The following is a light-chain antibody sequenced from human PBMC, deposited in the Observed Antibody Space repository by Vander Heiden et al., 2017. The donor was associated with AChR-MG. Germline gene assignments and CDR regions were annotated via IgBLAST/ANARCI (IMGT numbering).Light chain of an antibody. CDR1: QSISSY. CDR3: QQSYSTPLYT. Sequence: DIQMTQSPSSLSASVGDRVCITCRASQSISSYLNWYQQKPGKAPKLLIYAASSLQSGVPSRFSGSGSGTDFTLTISSLQPEDFATYYCQQSYSTPLYTFGQGTKLEIK. J-gene: IGKJ2*01. V-gene: IGKV1-39*01. CDR2: AAS.